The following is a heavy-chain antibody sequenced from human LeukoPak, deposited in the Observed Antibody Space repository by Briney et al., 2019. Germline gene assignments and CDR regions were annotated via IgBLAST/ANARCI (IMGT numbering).Heavy chain of an antibody. Sequence: ASVNVSCKASGYTFTDYYMHWVRQALGQGLDWMGWINPNSGGTNYAQKFQGRVTMTRDTSISTAYMELSSLRSDDTAMYYCARSYSGFGYALHDYWGQGTLVTVSS. CDR2: INPNSGGT. J-gene: IGHJ4*02. D-gene: IGHD1-26*01. CDR3: ARSYSGFGYALHDY. CDR1: GYTFTDYY. V-gene: IGHV1-2*02.